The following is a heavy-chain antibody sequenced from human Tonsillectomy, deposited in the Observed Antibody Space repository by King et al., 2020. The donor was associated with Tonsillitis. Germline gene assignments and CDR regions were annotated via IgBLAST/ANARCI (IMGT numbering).Heavy chain of an antibody. CDR2: IYYSGST. D-gene: IGHD6-19*01. J-gene: IGHJ4*01. CDR3: VRKASSGWYAALFDY. CDR1: GGSISSYY. V-gene: IGHV4-59*01. Sequence: VQLQESGPGLVKPSETLSLTCTVSGGSISSYYWSWIRQPPGKGLEWIGYIYYSGSTNYNPSLKSRVTISVDTSKNQFSLKLSSVTAADTAVYYCVRKASSGWYAALFDYWGQGTLVTVSS.